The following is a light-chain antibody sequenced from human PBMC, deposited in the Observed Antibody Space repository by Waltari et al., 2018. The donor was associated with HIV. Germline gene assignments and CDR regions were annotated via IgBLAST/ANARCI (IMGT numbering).Light chain of an antibody. CDR1: SSNIGADYD. Sequence: QSVLTQPPSLSGAPGQRVTISCIGTSSNIGADYDVHWSRQVSGAAPKLLIYRTDARPSGVPDRFFGSRSGASASLVINGLQTDDEADYYCQSYDSSLFWVFGGGTKLTVL. J-gene: IGLJ2*01. CDR2: RTD. CDR3: QSYDSSLFWV. V-gene: IGLV1-40*01.